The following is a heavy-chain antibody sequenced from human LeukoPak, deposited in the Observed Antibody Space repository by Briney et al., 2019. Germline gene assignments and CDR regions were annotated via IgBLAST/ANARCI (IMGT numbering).Heavy chain of an antibody. CDR2: IYNSGAKI. Sequence: GGSLRLSCAVSGLTFSTYSMTWVRQGPGKGLESLSSIYNSGAKIFYADSVKGRFTISRDNSKNMLYLQMNSLRVEDTAVYYCAKDVAPDSGWDLDYWGQGTLVTVSS. J-gene: IGHJ4*02. CDR3: AKDVAPDSGWDLDY. D-gene: IGHD6-19*01. CDR1: GLTFSTYS. V-gene: IGHV3-23*01.